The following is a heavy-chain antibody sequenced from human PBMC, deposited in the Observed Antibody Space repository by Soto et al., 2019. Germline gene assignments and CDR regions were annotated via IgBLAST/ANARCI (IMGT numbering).Heavy chain of an antibody. Sequence: QVQLQESGPGLVKPSETLSLTCTVSGGSISSYYWSWIRHPPGKRLEWIGYIYYSGSTNYNPSLTSRATISVDTSKTQFPLKLSSVTAADTAVYYCARGWGLVFDYWGQGTLLTLSS. CDR2: IYYSGST. J-gene: IGHJ4*02. CDR1: GGSISSYY. D-gene: IGHD2-21*02. CDR3: ARGWGLVFDY. V-gene: IGHV4-59*01.